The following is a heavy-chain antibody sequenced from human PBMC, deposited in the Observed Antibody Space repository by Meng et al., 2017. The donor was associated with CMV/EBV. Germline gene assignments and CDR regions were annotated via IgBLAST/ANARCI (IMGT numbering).Heavy chain of an antibody. J-gene: IGHJ5*02. CDR3: ARIGERWFDP. CDR1: GFTFSSYS. V-gene: IGHV3-21*01. Sequence: GGSLRLSCAASGFTFSSYSMNWVRQAPGKGLEWVSSISSSSSYIYYADSVKGRFTISRDNAMNSLYLQMNSLRAEDTAVYYCARIGERWFDPWGQGTLVTVSS. CDR2: ISSSSSYI.